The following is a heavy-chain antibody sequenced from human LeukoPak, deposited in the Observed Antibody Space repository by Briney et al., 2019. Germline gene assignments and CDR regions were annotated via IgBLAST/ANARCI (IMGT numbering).Heavy chain of an antibody. CDR2: ISGSGADI. D-gene: IGHD5-12*01. Sequence: GGSLRLSCAASGFTFSDYYMSWIRQAPGKGLEWVSTISGSGADIYYADSVKGRFTLSRDNSKNLLFLQMSGLRAEDTAIYYCAKVDYRGNDPYFFDTWGQGTLVTVSS. J-gene: IGHJ4*02. CDR3: AKVDYRGNDPYFFDT. V-gene: IGHV3-23*01. CDR1: GFTFSDYY.